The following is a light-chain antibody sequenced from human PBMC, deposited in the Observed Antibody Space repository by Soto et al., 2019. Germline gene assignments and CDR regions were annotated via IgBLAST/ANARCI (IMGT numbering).Light chain of an antibody. CDR3: QVWDGGSEHVV. Sequence: SYELTQPPSVSVAPGQTAMITCAGNNIGSKSVHWYQQKPGQAPVLVVHDDDDRPSGIPERFSGSKSGDMATLTINRVEAGDEADYYCQVWDGGSEHVVFGGGTKVTVL. J-gene: IGLJ2*01. V-gene: IGLV3-21*02. CDR2: DDD. CDR1: NIGSKS.